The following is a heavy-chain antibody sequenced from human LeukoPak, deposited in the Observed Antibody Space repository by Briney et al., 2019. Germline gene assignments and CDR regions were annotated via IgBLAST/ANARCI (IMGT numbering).Heavy chain of an antibody. J-gene: IGHJ5*02. CDR3: AKDLVSSGWSSSLFDP. D-gene: IGHD6-19*01. CDR1: GFTFSSYA. CDR2: ISSSSDRM. V-gene: IGHV3-23*01. Sequence: PGGSLRLSCAASGFTFSSYAMNWVRQAPGKGLEWVSGISSSSDRMYYADSVKGRFTISRDNSKYTLYLQMNSLRAENTAVYYCAKDLVSSGWSSSLFDPWGQGTLVTVSS.